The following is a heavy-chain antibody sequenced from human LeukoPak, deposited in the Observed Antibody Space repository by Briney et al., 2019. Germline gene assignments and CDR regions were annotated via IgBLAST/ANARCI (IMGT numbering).Heavy chain of an antibody. CDR3: AKDLQPYCTNGICEGPYFDC. D-gene: IGHD2-8*01. CDR2: IQSDGNKE. V-gene: IGHV3-30*02. Sequence: GGSLRLSCAASGFTFSSYGMHWVRQAPGKGLEWVAFIQSDGNKEFYADSVKGRFTISRDNSENTLYLQMNSLRAEDTAVYYCAKDLQPYCTNGICEGPYFDCWGQGTLVTVSS. J-gene: IGHJ4*02. CDR1: GFTFSSYG.